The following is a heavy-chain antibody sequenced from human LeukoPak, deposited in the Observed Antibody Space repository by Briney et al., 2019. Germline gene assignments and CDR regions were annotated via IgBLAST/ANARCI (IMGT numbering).Heavy chain of an antibody. J-gene: IGHJ5*02. CDR3: ARRYYGSGSYYNWFDP. V-gene: IGHV5-51*01. CDR2: IYPGDSDT. CDR1: GYSFTNYW. D-gene: IGHD3-10*01. Sequence: GESLKISCKGSGYSFTNYWIAWVRQMPGKGLEWMGIIYPGDSDTRYSPSFQGQVTISADKSISTAYLQWSSLKASDTAMYYCARRYYGSGSYYNWFDPWGQGTLVTVSS.